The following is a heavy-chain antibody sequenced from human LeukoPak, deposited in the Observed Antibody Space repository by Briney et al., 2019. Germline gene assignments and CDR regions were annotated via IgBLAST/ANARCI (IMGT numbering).Heavy chain of an antibody. V-gene: IGHV4-34*01. CDR1: GGSFSGYY. D-gene: IGHD6-25*01. Sequence: PSETLSLTCAVYGGSFSGYYWSWVRQPPGKGREWIGEINHRGSTNYNPALKNRVTISVDASRNQFTLKLTSVTAADTAVFYCARGLDSSGDYWGQGTLVTVSS. CDR2: INHRGST. J-gene: IGHJ4*02. CDR3: ARGLDSSGDY.